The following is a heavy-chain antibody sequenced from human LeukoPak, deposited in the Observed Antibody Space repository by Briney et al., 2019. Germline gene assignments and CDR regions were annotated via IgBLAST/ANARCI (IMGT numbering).Heavy chain of an antibody. Sequence: PSETLSLTCTVSGGSISSGGYYWSWIRQHPGKGLEWIGCIYYSGSTYYNPSLKSRVTISVDTSKNQFSLKLSSVTAADTAVYYCARGGVTTYLDYWGQGTLVTVSS. V-gene: IGHV4-31*03. CDR1: GGSISSGGYY. CDR3: ARGGVTTYLDY. D-gene: IGHD4-17*01. J-gene: IGHJ4*02. CDR2: IYYSGST.